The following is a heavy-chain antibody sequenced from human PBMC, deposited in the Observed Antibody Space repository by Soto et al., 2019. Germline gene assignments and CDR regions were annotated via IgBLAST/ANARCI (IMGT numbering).Heavy chain of an antibody. Sequence: QVQRVQSGAEVKKPGSSVKVCCKASGGTFSSYTISWVRQAPGQGLEWMGRIIPILGIANYAQKFQGRVTITADKSTSTAYMELTSLRSEDTAVYYCARDHFGMDVWGQGTTVTVSS. CDR3: ARDHFGMDV. V-gene: IGHV1-69*08. CDR1: GGTFSSYT. CDR2: IIPILGIA. J-gene: IGHJ6*02.